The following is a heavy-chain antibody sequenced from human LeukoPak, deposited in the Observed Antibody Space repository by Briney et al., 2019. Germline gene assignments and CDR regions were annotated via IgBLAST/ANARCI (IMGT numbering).Heavy chain of an antibody. CDR1: GGSISSYY. CDR2: IYYSGST. CDR3: ARISAYSGTYY. J-gene: IGHJ4*02. Sequence: SETLSLTCTVSGGSISSYYWSWIRQPPGKGLEWIGYIYYSGSTNYNPSLKSRVPIPVDTSKTQFSLKLSSVTAADTAVYYCARISAYSGTYYWGQGTLVTVSS. D-gene: IGHD1-26*01. V-gene: IGHV4-59*08.